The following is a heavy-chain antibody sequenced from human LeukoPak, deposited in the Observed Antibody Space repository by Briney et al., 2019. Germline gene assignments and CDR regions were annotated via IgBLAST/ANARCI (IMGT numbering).Heavy chain of an antibody. CDR2: IHYSGST. CDR1: GGSISSSSYY. V-gene: IGHV4-39*07. CDR3: ARGPVGGTTYNDGDAFDI. D-gene: IGHD1-7*01. Sequence: PSETLSLTCTVPGGSISSSSYYWGWIRQPPGKGLEWIGSIHYSGSTNYNPSLKSRVTISVGTSKNQFSLKLSSVTAADTAVYYCARGPVGGTTYNDGDAFDIWGQGTMVTVSS. J-gene: IGHJ3*02.